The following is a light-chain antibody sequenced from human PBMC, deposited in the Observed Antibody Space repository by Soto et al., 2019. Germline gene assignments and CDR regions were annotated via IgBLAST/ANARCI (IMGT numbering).Light chain of an antibody. CDR1: SNDIGGHNH. V-gene: IGLV2-23*02. CDR3: CSYAGIITWV. Sequence: QSALTQPASVSGSPGQSITISCTGTSNDIGGHNHVSWYQQHPGNSPKLIIYEVTERPSGVSNRLSASKSGTTASLTISGLQAEDEADYYCCSYAGIITWVCGGGTKLTVL. CDR2: EVT. J-gene: IGLJ3*02.